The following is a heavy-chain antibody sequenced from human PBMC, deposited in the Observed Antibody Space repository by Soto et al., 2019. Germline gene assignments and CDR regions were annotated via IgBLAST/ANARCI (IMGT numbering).Heavy chain of an antibody. CDR2: VRPDNGDT. D-gene: IGHD3-16*01. CDR3: VKEGGP. Sequence: QVQIVPSGAEVRKTGASVKVSCKTSGYNFMTYAIQWLRQAPGQRPEWMRWVRPDNGDTKYSEKLQGRVTMTRDTSATKVYMELSGLISEDTVVYFCVKEGGPWGQGTQVTVSS. CDR1: GYNFMTYA. V-gene: IGHV1-3*01. J-gene: IGHJ5*02.